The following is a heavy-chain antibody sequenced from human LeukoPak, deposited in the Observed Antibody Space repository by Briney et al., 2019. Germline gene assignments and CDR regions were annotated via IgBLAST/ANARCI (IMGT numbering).Heavy chain of an antibody. J-gene: IGHJ2*01. CDR3: ARGSSWYWYFDL. D-gene: IGHD6-13*01. CDR1: GFTFSSYD. CDR2: IGTAGDT. V-gene: IGHV3-13*04. Sequence: GGSLRLSCAASGFTFSSYDMHWVRQATGKGLEWVSAIGTAGDTCYPGSVKGRFTISRENAKNSLYLQMNSLRAGDTAVYYCARGSSWYWYFDLWGRGTLVTVSS.